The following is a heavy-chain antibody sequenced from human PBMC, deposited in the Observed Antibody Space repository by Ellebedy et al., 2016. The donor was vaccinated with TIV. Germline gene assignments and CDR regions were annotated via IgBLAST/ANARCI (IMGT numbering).Heavy chain of an antibody. CDR2: INTGNGNT. Sequence: ASVKVSCXASGHTFTSYGIHWVRQAPGQRLEWMGWINTGNGNTKYSQKLQGRVSITRDTSASTAYMELSSLKSEDTAVYYCARGLGLVSLNDYHYYGMDVWGQGTTVTVSS. D-gene: IGHD3-16*01. CDR3: ARGLGLVSLNDYHYYGMDV. J-gene: IGHJ6*02. CDR1: GHTFTSYG. V-gene: IGHV1-3*04.